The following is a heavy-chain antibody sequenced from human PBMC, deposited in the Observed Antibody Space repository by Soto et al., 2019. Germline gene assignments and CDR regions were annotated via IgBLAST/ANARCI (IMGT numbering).Heavy chain of an antibody. J-gene: IGHJ6*02. Sequence: EVQLLESGGGLVQPGGSLRLSCASSGFTFSSYAMSWVRQAPGKGLEWVSAISGSGGSTYYADSVKGRFTISRDNSKNTLYLQMNSLRAEDTAVYYCAKGPHIVVVTAIAAYGMDVWGQGTTVTVSS. CDR1: GFTFSSYA. V-gene: IGHV3-23*01. CDR3: AKGPHIVVVTAIAAYGMDV. CDR2: ISGSGGST. D-gene: IGHD2-21*02.